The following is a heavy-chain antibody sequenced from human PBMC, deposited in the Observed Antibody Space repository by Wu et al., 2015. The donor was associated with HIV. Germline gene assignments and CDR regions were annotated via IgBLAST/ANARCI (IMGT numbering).Heavy chain of an antibody. CDR3: ATSYYGSGSYPTFYYYYAMDV. CDR1: GYTITTYD. J-gene: IGHJ6*02. CDR2: MNSNNGKT. V-gene: IGHV1-8*01. Sequence: QVQLVQSGAEVKRPGASVKVSCQASGYTITTYDFNWVRQAPGRGLEWMGWMNSNNGKTGYGQKFQGRVAMTRNISTRTAYMELSGLKSEDTAVYYCATSYYGSGSYPTFYYYYAMDVWGQGTTVTV. D-gene: IGHD3-10*01.